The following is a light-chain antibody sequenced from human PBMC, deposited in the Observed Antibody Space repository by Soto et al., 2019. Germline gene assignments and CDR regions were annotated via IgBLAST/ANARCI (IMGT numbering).Light chain of an antibody. CDR2: AAS. V-gene: IGKV1-17*01. J-gene: IGKJ2*01. Sequence: DIQMTQSPSSLSASVGDRVTITCRASPGIRNDLGWFQQKPGKAPKRLMYAASSLQSGVPSRFSGSGSGTEFTLTISSLQPEDFATYYWQQYKTYPPTFGQGTKLEIK. CDR1: PGIRND. CDR3: QQYKTYPPT.